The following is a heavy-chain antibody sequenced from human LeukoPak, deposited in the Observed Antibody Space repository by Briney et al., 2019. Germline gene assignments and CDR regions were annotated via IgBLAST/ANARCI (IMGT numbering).Heavy chain of an antibody. CDR1: GFTFSSYS. Sequence: GGSLRLSCAASGFTFSSYSMNWVRQAPGKGLEWVSSISSSSSYIYYADSVKGRFTISRDNAKNSLYLQMNSLRAEDTAVYYCASQHSSGYPPDYWGQGTLVTVSS. D-gene: IGHD3-22*01. V-gene: IGHV3-21*01. J-gene: IGHJ4*02. CDR3: ASQHSSGYPPDY. CDR2: ISSSSSYI.